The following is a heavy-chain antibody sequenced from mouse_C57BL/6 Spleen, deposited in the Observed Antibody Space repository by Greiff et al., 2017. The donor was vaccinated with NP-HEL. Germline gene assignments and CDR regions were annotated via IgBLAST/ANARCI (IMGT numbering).Heavy chain of an antibody. Sequence: DVKLQESGPGLVKPSQSLSLTCSVTGYSITSGYYWNWIRQFPGNKLEWMGYISYDGSNNYNPSLKNRISITRDTSKNQFFLKLNSVTTEDTATYYCARDWVGYYGRDYAMDYWGQGTSVTVSS. CDR1: GYSITSGYY. V-gene: IGHV3-6*01. CDR2: ISYDGSN. J-gene: IGHJ4*01. D-gene: IGHD1-1*01. CDR3: ARDWVGYYGRDYAMDY.